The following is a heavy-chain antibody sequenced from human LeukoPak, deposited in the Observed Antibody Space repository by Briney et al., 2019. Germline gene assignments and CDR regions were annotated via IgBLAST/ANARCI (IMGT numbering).Heavy chain of an antibody. CDR3: ARDGYSRYFQG. V-gene: IGHV3-48*02. CDR2: INSGTTAI. D-gene: IGHD6-13*01. Sequence: PGGFLRISSAAPGFTLSSFEMNWVRPAPKKGPGWVSFINSGTTAITYADSVKDRFTISRDNAKNSLYLQMKSLRDEDTAVYYCARDGYSRYFQGWGQGTLVTVSS. CDR1: GFTLSSFE. J-gene: IGHJ1*01.